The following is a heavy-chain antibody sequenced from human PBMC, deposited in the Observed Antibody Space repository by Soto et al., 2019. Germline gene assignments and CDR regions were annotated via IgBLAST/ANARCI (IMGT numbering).Heavy chain of an antibody. V-gene: IGHV4-59*01. J-gene: IGHJ6*03. D-gene: IGHD3-16*01. CDR1: GGSISSYY. CDR2: IYYSGST. CDR3: ARGQGEYYYYYYMDV. Sequence: SETLSLTCTVSGGSISSYYWSWIRQPPGKGLEWIGYIYYSGSTNYNPSLKSRVTISVDTSKNQFSLKLSSVTAADTAVYYCARGQGEYYYYYYMDVWGKGTTVTVSS.